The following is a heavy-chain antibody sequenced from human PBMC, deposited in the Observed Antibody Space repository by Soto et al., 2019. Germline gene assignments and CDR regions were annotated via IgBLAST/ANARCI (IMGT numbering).Heavy chain of an antibody. CDR3: ARALCEHRSSYWFDS. CDR1: GYIFTANF. J-gene: IGHJ5*01. Sequence: ASVKVSCKASGYIFTANFINWVRQAPGQGLEWMGRLNPNTGDAEYAQEFQGRVTMTRDTSISTAYMEVTSLTSDDTAVYYCARALCEHRSSYWFDSWGQGTLVTVSS. V-gene: IGHV1-2*06. D-gene: IGHD3-22*01. CDR2: LNPNTGDA.